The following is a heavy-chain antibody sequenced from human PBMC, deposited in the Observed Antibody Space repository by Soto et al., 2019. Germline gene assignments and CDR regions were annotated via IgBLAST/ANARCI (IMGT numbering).Heavy chain of an antibody. Sequence: PGGSLRLSCAASGFTFSSYGMHWVRQAPGKGLEWVAVISYDGSNKYYADSVKGRFTISRDNSKNTLYLQMNSLRAEDTAVYYCAKDRDGRLDYWGQGTLVTVSS. CDR1: GFTFSSYG. CDR3: AKDRDGRLDY. CDR2: ISYDGSNK. V-gene: IGHV3-30*18. D-gene: IGHD3-10*01. J-gene: IGHJ4*02.